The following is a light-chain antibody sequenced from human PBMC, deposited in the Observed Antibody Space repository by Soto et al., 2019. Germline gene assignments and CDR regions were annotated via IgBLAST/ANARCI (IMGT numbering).Light chain of an antibody. Sequence: DIQLTQSPSFLSASVGDRVTITCRASQGISSNLAWYQQKPGKAPKLLIYAASTLQIGVPSRFSGSGSGTEFTLTISSLQPEDFATYYCQQFNRYPITFGQGTRLEIK. CDR2: AAS. V-gene: IGKV1-9*01. CDR3: QQFNRYPIT. J-gene: IGKJ5*01. CDR1: QGISSN.